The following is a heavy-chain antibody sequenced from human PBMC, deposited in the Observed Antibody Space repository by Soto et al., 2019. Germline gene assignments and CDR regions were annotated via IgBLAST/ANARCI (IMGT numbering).Heavy chain of an antibody. Sequence: GGSLRLSCAASGFTFSSYWMFWVRQAPGKGLVRVSRINIDGSSTTYADSVKGRFTISRDNAKNTLYLQVNSLRAEDTAVYFCARGGYSSGYVSHFDQWGPGALVTVSS. D-gene: IGHD6-19*01. CDR2: INIDGSST. CDR3: ARGGYSSGYVSHFDQ. J-gene: IGHJ4*02. V-gene: IGHV3-74*01. CDR1: GFTFSSYW.